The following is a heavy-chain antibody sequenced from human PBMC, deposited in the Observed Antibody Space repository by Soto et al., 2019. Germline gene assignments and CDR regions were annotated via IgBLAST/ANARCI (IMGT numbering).Heavy chain of an antibody. D-gene: IGHD3-9*01. J-gene: IGHJ4*02. CDR1: GGSFSGYY. Sequence: SETLSLTCAVYGGSFSGYYWSWIRQPPGKGLEWIGEINHSGSTNYNPSLKSRVTISVDTSKNQFSLKLSSVTAADTAVYYCARGPDILTGYFGDYWGQGTLVTVSS. CDR2: INHSGST. CDR3: ARGPDILTGYFGDY. V-gene: IGHV4-34*01.